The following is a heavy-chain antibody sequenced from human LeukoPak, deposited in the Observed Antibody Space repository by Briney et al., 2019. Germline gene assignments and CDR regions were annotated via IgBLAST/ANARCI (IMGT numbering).Heavy chain of an antibody. Sequence: GGSLRLSCAASGFSFGDHWMSWVRQAPGKGPEWVGRIKSNAAGATTDYAAPVKGRFTISRDDSRHTLYLQMNSLNTEDTAGYYCTMIQGWGSGSYYVDYWGQGTLVTVSS. J-gene: IGHJ4*02. V-gene: IGHV3-15*01. CDR2: IKSNAAGATT. CDR1: GFSFGDHW. CDR3: TMIQGWGSGSYYVDY. D-gene: IGHD3-10*01.